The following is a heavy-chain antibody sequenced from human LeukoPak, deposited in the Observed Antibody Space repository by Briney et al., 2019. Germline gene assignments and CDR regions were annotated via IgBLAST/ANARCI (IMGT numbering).Heavy chain of an antibody. CDR2: INHSGST. V-gene: IGHV4-34*01. Sequence: SETLSLTCAVYGGSFSGYYWSWIRQAPGKGLEWIGEINHSGSTNYNPSLKSRVTISVDTSKNQFSLKLSSVTAADTAVYYCARGYGGIYDYWGQGTLVTVSS. CDR3: ARGYGGIYDY. D-gene: IGHD4/OR15-4a*01. CDR1: GGSFSGYY. J-gene: IGHJ4*02.